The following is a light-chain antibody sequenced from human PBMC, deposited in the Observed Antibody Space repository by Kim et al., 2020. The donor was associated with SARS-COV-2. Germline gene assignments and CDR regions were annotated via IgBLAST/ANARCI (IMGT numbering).Light chain of an antibody. V-gene: IGLV3-21*04. J-gene: IGLJ3*02. Sequence: AQRKTARINCGGNNIGSKSVHWYQQKPGQAPVLVIYYDSDRPSGIPERFSGSNSGNTATLTISRVEAGDEADYYCQVWDSSSDHPVFGGGTQLTVL. CDR1: NIGSKS. CDR2: YDS. CDR3: QVWDSSSDHPV.